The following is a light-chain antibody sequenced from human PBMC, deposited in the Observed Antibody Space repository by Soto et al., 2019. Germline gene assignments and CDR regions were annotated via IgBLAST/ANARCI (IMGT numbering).Light chain of an antibody. J-gene: IGLJ1*01. CDR3: QSYDSSLSAYV. Sequence: QSALAQPPSVSGAPGQKVTISCTGSSSNIGAGYDLHWYQQLPGTAPKLLLYGNSNRPSGVPDRFSGSKSGTSASLAITGLQAEDEAEYYCQSYDSSLSAYVFGTGTKVNVL. CDR2: GNS. V-gene: IGLV1-40*01. CDR1: SSNIGAGYD.